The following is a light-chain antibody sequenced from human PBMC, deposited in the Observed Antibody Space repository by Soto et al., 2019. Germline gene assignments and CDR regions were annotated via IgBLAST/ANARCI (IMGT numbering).Light chain of an antibody. CDR3: QQYYNTPYT. CDR1: QNLLYTSNNKNY. Sequence: DIVMIQSPDSLAVSLGERATINCKSSQNLLYTSNNKNYLSWYQQKPGQPPKLLIYWASTRESGVPDRFSGSGSGTDFTLTISSLQAEDVALYYCQQYYNTPYTFGQGTKLEIK. J-gene: IGKJ2*01. CDR2: WAS. V-gene: IGKV4-1*01.